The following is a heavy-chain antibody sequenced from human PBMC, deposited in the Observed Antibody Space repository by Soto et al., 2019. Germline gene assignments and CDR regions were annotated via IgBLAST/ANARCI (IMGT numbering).Heavy chain of an antibody. CDR1: GFTFSSYG. Sequence: EVQLLESGGGLVQPGGSLRLSCAASGFTFSSYGMSWVRQAPGKGLEWVSSVTGNGGSAYYADSVKGRFTISRDNSKNTLYLQMNSLRAEDTALYYCAKDRTYFDYWGQGTLATVSS. J-gene: IGHJ4*02. CDR3: AKDRTYFDY. V-gene: IGHV3-23*01. CDR2: VTGNGGSA.